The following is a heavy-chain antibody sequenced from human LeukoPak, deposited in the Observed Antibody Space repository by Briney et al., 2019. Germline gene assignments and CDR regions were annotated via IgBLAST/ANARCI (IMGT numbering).Heavy chain of an antibody. J-gene: IGHJ4*02. Sequence: GSLRLSCAASGFTFSSYAMSWIRQPAGKGLEWIGRIYTSGSTNYNPSLKSRVTISLDTSKNQFSLKLSSVTAADTAVYYCARGAVLSAYYSFDYWGQGTLVTVPS. CDR3: ARGAVLSAYYSFDY. CDR1: GFTFSSYA. D-gene: IGHD3-9*01. V-gene: IGHV4-4*07. CDR2: IYTSGST.